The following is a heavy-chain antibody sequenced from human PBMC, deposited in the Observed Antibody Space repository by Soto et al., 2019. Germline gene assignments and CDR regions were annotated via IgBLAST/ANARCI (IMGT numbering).Heavy chain of an antibody. J-gene: IGHJ5*02. V-gene: IGHV4-4*07. D-gene: IGHD6-13*01. CDR3: ARGDSSSGWGWFDP. CDR1: GGSISSYY. CDR2: IYTSGNT. Sequence: QVQLQESGPGLVKPSETLSLTCTVSGGSISSYYWSWIRQPAGKGLEWIGRIYTSGNTNYNPSLTSRVTMSVDTSKNQFSLKLSSVTAADTAVYYCARGDSSSGWGWFDPWGQGILVTVSS.